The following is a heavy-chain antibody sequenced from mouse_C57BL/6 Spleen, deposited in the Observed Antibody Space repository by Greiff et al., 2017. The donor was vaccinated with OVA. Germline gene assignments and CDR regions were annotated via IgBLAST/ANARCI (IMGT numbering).Heavy chain of an antibody. J-gene: IGHJ4*01. V-gene: IGHV3-6*01. CDR1: GYSITSGYY. D-gene: IGHD2-2*01. CDR3: ARRMVTTSYYAMDY. Sequence: DVQLQESGPGLVKPSQSLSLTCSVTGYSITSGYYWNWIRQFPGNKLEWMGYISYDGSNNYNPSLKNRISITRDTSKNQFFLKLNSVTTEDTATYYCARRMVTTSYYAMDYWGQGTSVTVSS. CDR2: ISYDGSN.